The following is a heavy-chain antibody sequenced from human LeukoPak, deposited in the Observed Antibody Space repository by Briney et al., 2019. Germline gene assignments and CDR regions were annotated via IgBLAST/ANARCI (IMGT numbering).Heavy chain of an antibody. D-gene: IGHD3-3*01. CDR3: ARGGRHYDFWSAYYERSHYYYYYMDV. CDR2: INHSGRT. J-gene: IGHJ6*03. CDR1: GGSFSGYY. V-gene: IGHV4-34*01. Sequence: SETLSPTCAVYGGSFSGYYWSWIRQPPGKGLEWIGEINHSGRTNYNPSLRSRVTISVDTSKNQFSLKLSAVTAADTAVYYCARGGRHYDFWSAYYERSHYYYYYMDVWGKGTTVTVSS.